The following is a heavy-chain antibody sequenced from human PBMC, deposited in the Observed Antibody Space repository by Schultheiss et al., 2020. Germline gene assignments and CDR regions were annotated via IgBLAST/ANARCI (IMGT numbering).Heavy chain of an antibody. V-gene: IGHV3-21*01. CDR2: ISSSSSYI. J-gene: IGHJ3*02. D-gene: IGHD1-14*01. CDR3: ARVSGNDAFDI. Sequence: GGSLRLSCAASGFTFSSYSMNWVRQAPGKGLEWVSSISSSSSYIYYADSVKGRFTISRDNAKNSLYLQMNSLRAEDTAVYYCARVSGNDAFDIWGQGTMVTVSS. CDR1: GFTFSSYS.